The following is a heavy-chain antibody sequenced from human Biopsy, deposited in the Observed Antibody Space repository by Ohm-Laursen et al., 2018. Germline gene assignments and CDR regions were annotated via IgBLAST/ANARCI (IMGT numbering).Heavy chain of an antibody. D-gene: IGHD2-8*01. CDR3: ARDPLNGHKHFDY. J-gene: IGHJ4*02. CDR1: SYTFTDYN. Sequence: ATVKISCNASSYTFTDYNIHWMRQAPGQGLEWLGYINCKTGATNYAQKFQGTVTMTRDTSISTAYLALGSLRSADTAIYYCARDPLNGHKHFDYWGQGSLVTVSS. CDR2: INCKTGAT. V-gene: IGHV1-2*02.